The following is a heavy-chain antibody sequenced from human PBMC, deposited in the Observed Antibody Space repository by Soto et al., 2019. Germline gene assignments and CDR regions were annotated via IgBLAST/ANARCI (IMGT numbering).Heavy chain of an antibody. J-gene: IGHJ4*02. CDR3: ARGCSSASCYYY. D-gene: IGHD2-2*01. CDR1: GFMFSSYT. Sequence: GGSLRLSCTASGFMFSSYTMNWVRQAPGKGLEWVSSVSFRGDIYYADSLEGRFTISRDDAKNSLYLQMNSLRAEDTAVYYCARGCSSASCYYYWGQGTLVTVSS. CDR2: VSFRGDI. V-gene: IGHV3-21*01.